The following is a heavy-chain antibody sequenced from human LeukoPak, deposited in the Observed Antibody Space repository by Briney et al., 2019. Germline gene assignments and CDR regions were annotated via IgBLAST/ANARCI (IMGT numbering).Heavy chain of an antibody. CDR2: ISGSGGST. J-gene: IGHJ4*02. Sequence: RESLRLSCAASGFTFSSYAMSWVRQAPGKGQEWVSAISGSGGSTYYADSVKGRFTISRDNSKNTLYLQMSSLRADDTAVYYCARDTSDYGDFDFDYWGQGTLVTVSS. CDR3: ARDTSDYGDFDFDY. V-gene: IGHV3-23*01. CDR1: GFTFSSYA. D-gene: IGHD4-17*01.